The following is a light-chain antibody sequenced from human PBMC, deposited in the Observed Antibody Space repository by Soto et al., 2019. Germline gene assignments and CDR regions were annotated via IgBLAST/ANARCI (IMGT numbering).Light chain of an antibody. CDR2: GNT. Sequence: QSVLTQPPSVSGAPGLRVTISCTGSSSDIGAGYDVHWYQQLPGKAPTLLIYGNTKRPSGVPDRFSGSRSGTSASLAITGLQAEDEADYYCQSYDSSLRHYVFGTGTKLTVL. CDR3: QSYDSSLRHYV. CDR1: SSDIGAGYD. J-gene: IGLJ1*01. V-gene: IGLV1-40*01.